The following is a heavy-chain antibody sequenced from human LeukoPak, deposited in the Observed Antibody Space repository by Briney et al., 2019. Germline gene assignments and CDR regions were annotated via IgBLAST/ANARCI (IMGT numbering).Heavy chain of an antibody. D-gene: IGHD4-17*01. Sequence: SETLSLTCAVSGGSISSGSYYWSWIRQPAGKGLEWIGRIYTSGSTNYNPSLKSRVTISVDTSKNQFSLKLSSVTAADTAVYYCAREHMTTVTNYYYYYYMDVWGKGTTVTVSS. CDR2: IYTSGST. J-gene: IGHJ6*03. V-gene: IGHV4-61*02. CDR1: GGSISSGSYY. CDR3: AREHMTTVTNYYYYYYMDV.